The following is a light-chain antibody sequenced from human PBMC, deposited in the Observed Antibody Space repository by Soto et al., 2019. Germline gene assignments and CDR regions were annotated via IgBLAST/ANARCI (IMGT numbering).Light chain of an antibody. Sequence: DIVLTQSPGTLSLSPGERATLSCRASQSVSSRYLAWYQQKPGQAPRLLIYDASRRATGIPDRFSGSGSGTEFTLTISRLEPEDFGVYSCQQPGSSVTFGGGTKVEVK. CDR2: DAS. CDR3: QQPGSSVT. J-gene: IGKJ4*01. CDR1: QSVSSRY. V-gene: IGKV3-20*01.